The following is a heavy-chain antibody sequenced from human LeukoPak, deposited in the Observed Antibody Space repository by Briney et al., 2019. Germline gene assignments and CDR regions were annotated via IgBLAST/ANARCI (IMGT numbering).Heavy chain of an antibody. CDR1: GGSISSGGYY. Sequence: PSETLSLTCTVSGGSISSGGYYWSWIRQHPGKGLEWIGYIYYSGSTYYNPSLQSRATISLETSKNQFSLRLNSVTAADTAVYYCAREIGGGYYPDYWGQGTLVTVSS. J-gene: IGHJ4*02. CDR2: IYYSGST. V-gene: IGHV4-30-4*08. D-gene: IGHD3-10*01. CDR3: AREIGGGYYPDY.